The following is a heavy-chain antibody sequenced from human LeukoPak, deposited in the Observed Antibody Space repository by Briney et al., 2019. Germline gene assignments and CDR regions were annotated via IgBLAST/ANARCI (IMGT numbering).Heavy chain of an antibody. V-gene: IGHV4-39*07. J-gene: IGHJ2*01. Sequence: SETLSLTCTVSGGSISSSSYYWGWIRQPPGKGLEWIGSIYYSGSTYYNPSLKSRVTISVDTSKNQFSLKLSSVTAADTAVHYCARAGYSGSWNQWYFDLWGRGTLVTVSS. D-gene: IGHD6-13*01. CDR2: IYYSGST. CDR1: GGSISSSSYY. CDR3: ARAGYSGSWNQWYFDL.